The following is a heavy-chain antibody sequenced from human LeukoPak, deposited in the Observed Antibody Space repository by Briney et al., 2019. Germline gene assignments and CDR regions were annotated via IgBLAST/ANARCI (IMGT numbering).Heavy chain of an antibody. Sequence: SETLSLTCDISGGSFSDYHWTWIRQPPGKGLEWIGEINHSGNANYNPSLKSRVTISVDTSKNQFSLSLSSVTAADAAVYYCARTILVVPTSYFYFYPMDVWAKGPRSTSP. CDR3: ARTILVVPTSYFYFYPMDV. V-gene: IGHV4-34*01. CDR2: INHSGNA. J-gene: IGHJ6*03. D-gene: IGHD2-2*01. CDR1: GGSFSDYH.